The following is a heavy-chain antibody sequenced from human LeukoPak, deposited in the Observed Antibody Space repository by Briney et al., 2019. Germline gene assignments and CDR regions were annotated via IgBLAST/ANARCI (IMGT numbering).Heavy chain of an antibody. V-gene: IGHV3-23*01. Sequence: RPGGSLRLSCAASGFTFSSYAMSWVRQAPGKGLEWVSAIGGSGGSTYYADSVKGRFTISRDNSKNTLYLQMNSLRAEDTAVYYCAKDRDIVVVVATLALFDYWGQGTLVTVSS. CDR3: AKDRDIVVVVATLALFDY. CDR1: GFTFSSYA. J-gene: IGHJ4*02. CDR2: IGGSGGST. D-gene: IGHD2-15*01.